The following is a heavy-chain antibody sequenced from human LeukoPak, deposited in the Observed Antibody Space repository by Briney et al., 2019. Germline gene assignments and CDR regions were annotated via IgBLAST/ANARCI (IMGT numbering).Heavy chain of an antibody. CDR3: ATYNRKDAFDF. CDR1: GFTVSSKY. D-gene: IGHD1-1*01. Sequence: GGSLRLSCAASGFTVSSKYMSWVRQAPGKGLEWVGRIKSTTSGGTTDYAAPVKGRFSISRDDSKNMLYLQMNSLKTEDTAVYHCATYNRKDAFDFWGRGTMVTVSS. V-gene: IGHV3-15*01. J-gene: IGHJ3*01. CDR2: IKSTTSGGTT.